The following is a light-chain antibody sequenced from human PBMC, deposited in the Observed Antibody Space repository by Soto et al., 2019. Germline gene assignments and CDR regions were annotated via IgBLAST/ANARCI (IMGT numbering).Light chain of an antibody. Sequence: DIQLTQSPSTLSASVGDRVTITCRASQSISSWLAWYQQKPGEAPNLLIYKASSLESGVPSRFSGSGSGTEFTLTISSLQPDDFATYYCQQYKSSSRTFGQGTKLEIK. V-gene: IGKV1-5*03. CDR2: KAS. J-gene: IGKJ2*02. CDR1: QSISSW. CDR3: QQYKSSSRT.